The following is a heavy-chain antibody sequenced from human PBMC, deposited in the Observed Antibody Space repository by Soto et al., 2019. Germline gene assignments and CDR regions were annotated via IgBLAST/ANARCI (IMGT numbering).Heavy chain of an antibody. V-gene: IGHV1-69*13. D-gene: IGHD3-22*01. J-gene: IGHJ4*02. Sequence: SVKVSCKASGGTFSSYAISWVRQAPGQGLEWMGGIIPIFGTANYAQKFQGRVTITADESTSTAYMELSSLRSEDTAVYYCARDGSGYGGFDYWGQGTLVTVSS. CDR3: ARDGSGYGGFDY. CDR2: IIPIFGTA. CDR1: GGTFSSYA.